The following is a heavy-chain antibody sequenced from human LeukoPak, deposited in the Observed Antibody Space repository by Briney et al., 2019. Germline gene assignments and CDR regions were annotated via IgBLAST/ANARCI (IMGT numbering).Heavy chain of an antibody. CDR1: GFTFSSYW. V-gene: IGHV3-7*01. Sequence: GGSLRLSWKASGFTFSSYWMAWVRQAPGKVLEWVANINPAGSDTYYVDSMKGRFTISTDNDKKSPFPQMNSVRVEETALSSCVRWGVAADMQDWGQGTLVTVSS. J-gene: IGHJ4*02. CDR2: INPAGSDT. D-gene: IGHD2-2*01. CDR3: VRWGVAADMQD.